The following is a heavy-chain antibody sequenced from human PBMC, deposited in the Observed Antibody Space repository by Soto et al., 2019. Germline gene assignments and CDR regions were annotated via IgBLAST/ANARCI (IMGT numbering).Heavy chain of an antibody. CDR3: AKGPEYDILTGSDH. J-gene: IGHJ1*01. V-gene: IGHV3-23*01. Sequence: EVHLLESGGGFVQPGESLRLSCAASGFTCSLSAMSWVRHAPGRGLERVSSISGGGGSTEYAESVKGRFTISRDNSKDTVHLQMNRLLAEDTAIYYCAKGPEYDILTGSDHWGQGALVSVSS. D-gene: IGHD3-9*01. CDR1: GFTCSLSA. CDR2: ISGGGGST.